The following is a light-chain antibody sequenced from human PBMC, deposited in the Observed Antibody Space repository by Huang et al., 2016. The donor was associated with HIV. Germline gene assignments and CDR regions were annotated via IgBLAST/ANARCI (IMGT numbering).Light chain of an antibody. CDR2: AAS. CDR1: QSFSSY. J-gene: IGKJ5*01. Sequence: DIQMIQSPSSLSASVGDRVTITCRASQSFSSYLNWYQQQPGKDPKLLIYAASSLQSGVQSRFSGRGSGTDFTLTSSSLQPEDFATYYCQQSYSTASSFGQGTRLEIK. CDR3: QQSYSTASS. V-gene: IGKV1-39*01.